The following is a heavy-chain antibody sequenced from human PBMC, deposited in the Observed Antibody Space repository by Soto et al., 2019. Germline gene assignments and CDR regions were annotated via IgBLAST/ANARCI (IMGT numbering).Heavy chain of an antibody. Sequence: ASVKVSCKASGYTFTSYAMHWVRQAPGQRLEWMGWINAGNGNTKYSKKFQGRVTITRDTSASTAYMELSSLRSEDTAVYYCAREDLIVVVIPRGMDVWGQGTTVTISS. J-gene: IGHJ6*02. V-gene: IGHV1-3*01. D-gene: IGHD3-22*01. CDR3: AREDLIVVVIPRGMDV. CDR1: GYTFTSYA. CDR2: INAGNGNT.